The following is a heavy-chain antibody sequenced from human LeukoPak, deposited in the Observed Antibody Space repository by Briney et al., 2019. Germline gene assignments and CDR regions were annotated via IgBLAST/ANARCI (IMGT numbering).Heavy chain of an antibody. CDR3: ARDGYSGYDYFDY. V-gene: IGHV3-74*01. Sequence: GGSLRLSCAASGFTFSSYWMHWVRQAPGKGLVWVSRINSDGSSTSYADSVKGRFTISRGNAKNTLYLQMNSLRAEDTAVYYCARDGYSGYDYFDYWGQGTLVTVSS. J-gene: IGHJ4*02. CDR2: INSDGSST. CDR1: GFTFSSYW. D-gene: IGHD5-12*01.